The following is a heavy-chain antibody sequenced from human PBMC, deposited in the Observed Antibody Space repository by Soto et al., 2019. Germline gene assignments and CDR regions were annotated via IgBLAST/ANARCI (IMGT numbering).Heavy chain of an antibody. V-gene: IGHV3-20*04. Sequence: GGSLRLSCAASGFNFSSYGMTWVRQAPGKGLEWVSGITWNGATTGYADSVKGRFTISRDNAKNSLYLQMNSLRVEDTALYYCARDGGVVVAVDAFDVWGQGTMVTVSS. CDR1: GFNFSSYG. D-gene: IGHD6-19*01. J-gene: IGHJ3*01. CDR3: ARDGGVVVAVDAFDV. CDR2: ITWNGATT.